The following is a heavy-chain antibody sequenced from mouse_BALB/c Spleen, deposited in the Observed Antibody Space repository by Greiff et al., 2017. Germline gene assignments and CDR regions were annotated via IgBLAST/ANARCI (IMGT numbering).Heavy chain of an antibody. D-gene: IGHD1-1*01. CDR1: GFNIKDYY. V-gene: IGHV14-4*02. CDR3: YADYGGFAY. Sequence: EVQLQQSGAELVRSGASVKLSCTASGFNIKDYYMHWVKQRPEQGLEWIGWIDPENGDTEYAPKFQGKATMTADTSSNTAYLQLSSLTSEDTAVYYCYADYGGFAYWGQGTLVTVSA. J-gene: IGHJ3*01. CDR2: IDPENGDT.